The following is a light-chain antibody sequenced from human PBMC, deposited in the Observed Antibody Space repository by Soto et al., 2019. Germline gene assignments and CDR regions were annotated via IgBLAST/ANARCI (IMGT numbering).Light chain of an antibody. Sequence: EIVLPQYPGILSLSPGERATLSCRASQSVSSNLAWYQQKPGQAPRLLIYGASSRATGIPDRFSGSGSGTDFTLTVSRLEPEDFAVYFCQQYGSLLTFCGGTKVDI. J-gene: IGKJ4*01. CDR3: QQYGSLLT. CDR1: QSVSSN. CDR2: GAS. V-gene: IGKV3-20*01.